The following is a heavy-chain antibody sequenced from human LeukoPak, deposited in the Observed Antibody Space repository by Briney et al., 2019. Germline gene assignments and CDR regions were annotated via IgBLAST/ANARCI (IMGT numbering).Heavy chain of an antibody. CDR1: GYTFTASY. J-gene: IGHJ4*02. CDR3: ARIRGGNNYHFDY. CDR2: INPYSGGT. Sequence: VASVKVSCKASGYTFTASYMHWVRQAPGQGLEWMGWINPYSGGTNYAQNFQGRVTMTRDTSISTGYMELSRLGSDDTAVYYCARIRGGNNYHFDYWGQGTLVTVSS. V-gene: IGHV1-2*02. D-gene: IGHD1-26*01.